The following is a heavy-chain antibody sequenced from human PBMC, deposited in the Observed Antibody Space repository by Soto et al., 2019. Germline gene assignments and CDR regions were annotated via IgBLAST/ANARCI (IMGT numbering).Heavy chain of an antibody. CDR1: GYTFTSYY. J-gene: IGHJ4*02. D-gene: IGHD2-21*01. Sequence: ASVKVSCRASGYTFTSYYMHWLRQAPGQGLEWMGIINPSGGSTSYAQKFQGRVTMTRDTSTSTVYMELSSLRSEDTAVYYCARDLSKGYYSPGPHFDYWGQGTLVTVSS. CDR3: ARDLSKGYYSPGPHFDY. CDR2: INPSGGST. V-gene: IGHV1-46*03.